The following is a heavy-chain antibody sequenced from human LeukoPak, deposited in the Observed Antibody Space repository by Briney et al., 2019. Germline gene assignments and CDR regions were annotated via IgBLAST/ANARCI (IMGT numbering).Heavy chain of an antibody. CDR3: ARGTHSRYYYYYYGMDV. CDR1: GGSFSGYY. V-gene: IGHV4-34*01. J-gene: IGHJ6*02. Sequence: SETLSLTCAVYGGSFSGYYWSWIRQPPGKGLEWIGEINHSGSTNYNPSLKSRVTISVDTSKNQFSLKLSPVTAADTAVYYCARGTHSRYYYYYYGMDVWGQGTTVTVSS. D-gene: IGHD3-16*02. CDR2: INHSGST.